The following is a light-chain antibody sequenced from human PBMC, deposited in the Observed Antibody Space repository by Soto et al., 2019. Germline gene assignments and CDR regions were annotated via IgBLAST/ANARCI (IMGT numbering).Light chain of an antibody. Sequence: DIQMTQSPSTVSASVGDRVTITCRASHSILSWLAWYQQKPGKAPKLLIYKASTLEIGVPSRFSGSGSGTEFTLTISSLQPDDFGTYYCQQYSSTSSWTFGQGTRV. CDR1: HSILSW. J-gene: IGKJ1*01. CDR3: QQYSSTSSWT. V-gene: IGKV1-5*03. CDR2: KAS.